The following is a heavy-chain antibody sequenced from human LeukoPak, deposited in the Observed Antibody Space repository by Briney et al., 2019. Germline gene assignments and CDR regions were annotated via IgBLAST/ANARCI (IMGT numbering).Heavy chain of an antibody. CDR2: INHSGST. Sequence: SETLSLTCAVYGGSFSGYYWSWIRQPPGKGLEWIGEINHSGSTNYNPSLKSRVTISVDTSKNQFSPKLSSVTAADTAVYYCASEITGSDYWGQGTLVTVSS. V-gene: IGHV4-34*01. D-gene: IGHD2-8*02. J-gene: IGHJ4*02. CDR3: ASEITGSDY. CDR1: GGSFSGYY.